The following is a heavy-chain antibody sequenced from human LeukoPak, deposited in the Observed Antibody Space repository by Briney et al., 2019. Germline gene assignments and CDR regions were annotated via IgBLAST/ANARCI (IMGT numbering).Heavy chain of an antibody. V-gene: IGHV3-11*04. CDR3: AELGITMIGGV. Sequence: GGSLRLSCAASGFTFSDYYMSWIRQAPGKGLECVSYISNSGETIYYADSVKGRFTISRDNAKNSLYLQMNSLRAEDTAVYYCAELGITMIGGVWGKGTTVTISS. CDR1: GFTFSDYY. D-gene: IGHD3-10*02. CDR2: ISNSGETI. J-gene: IGHJ6*04.